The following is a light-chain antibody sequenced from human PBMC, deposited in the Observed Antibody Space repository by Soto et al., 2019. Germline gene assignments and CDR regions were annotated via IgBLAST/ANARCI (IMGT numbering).Light chain of an antibody. CDR3: QQYGSSPRT. CDR2: AAS. J-gene: IGKJ1*01. CDR1: QSVSSSY. V-gene: IGKV3-20*01. Sequence: ELVLTQSPGTLSLSPADRATLSCRASQSVSSSYLAWYQQKPGHAPKLLIYAASSRATGIPVRFSGSGSGTDFTLTISRLEPEDFAVYYCQQYGSSPRTFGQGTTVEIK.